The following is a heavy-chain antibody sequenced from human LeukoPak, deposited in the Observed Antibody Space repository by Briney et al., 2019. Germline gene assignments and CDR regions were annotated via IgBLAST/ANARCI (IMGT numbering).Heavy chain of an antibody. V-gene: IGHV4-39*01. CDR2: CYYSEST. J-gene: IGHJ3*02. Sequence: PSETLSLTCTVSGCPISSSRYYWGWIPQPPGKGLEWIGSCYYSESTYYNPSLTSRLTISVDTSKNQFSLKLSSVTAADTAVYYCARREYHKGYQGAFDIWGQGTMVTVSS. CDR1: GCPISSSRYY. D-gene: IGHD5-18*01. CDR3: ARREYHKGYQGAFDI.